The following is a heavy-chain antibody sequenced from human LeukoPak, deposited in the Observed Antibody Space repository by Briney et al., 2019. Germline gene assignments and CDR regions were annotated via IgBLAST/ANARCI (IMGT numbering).Heavy chain of an antibody. D-gene: IGHD5-24*01. J-gene: IGHJ4*02. CDR1: GDSFNEYY. CDR2: IYHNGNS. V-gene: IGHV4-59*01. CDR3: ARDGGLQSHFDY. Sequence: SETLSLTCSVFGDSFNEYYWNWVRQPPGKGLQWIGYIYHNGNSNYNPSLKGRLAISVDTAKNQFSLKLTSVTAADTAVYYCARDGGLQSHFDYWGQGALVTVSS.